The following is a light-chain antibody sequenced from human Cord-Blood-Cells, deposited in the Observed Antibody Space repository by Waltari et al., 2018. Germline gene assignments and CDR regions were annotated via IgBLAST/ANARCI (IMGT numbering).Light chain of an antibody. V-gene: IGLV1-44*01. CDR1: SSNIGSNT. CDR3: AAWDDSLNGWV. Sequence: QSVLTQPPSASGTPGQRVTISCSGSSSNIGSNTVNWYQQLPGTAPNLLIYSNNQRPSGVPDRFSGCKSGTSASLAISGLQSEDEAEYYCAAWDDSLNGWVFGGGTKLTVL. J-gene: IGLJ3*02. CDR2: SNN.